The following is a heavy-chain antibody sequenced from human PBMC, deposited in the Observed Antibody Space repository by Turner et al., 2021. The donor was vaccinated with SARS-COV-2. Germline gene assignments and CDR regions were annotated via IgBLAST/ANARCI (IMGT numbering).Heavy chain of an antibody. Sequence: EVQLVETGGGLIQLGGSLSLPCAASGFIVSSNYMSWVRQAPGKGLEWVSVIYSGGSTYYADSVKGRFTIARHNSKNTLYLQMNSLRAEDTAVYYCARDLNYYGMDVWGQGTTVTVSS. CDR1: GFIVSSNY. V-gene: IGHV3-53*05. J-gene: IGHJ6*02. CDR2: IYSGGST. CDR3: ARDLNYYGMDV. D-gene: IGHD3-9*01.